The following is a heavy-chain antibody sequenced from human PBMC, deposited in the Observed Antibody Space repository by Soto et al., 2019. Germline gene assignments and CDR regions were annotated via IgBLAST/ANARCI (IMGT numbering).Heavy chain of an antibody. D-gene: IGHD2-2*01. CDR2: ISGSGGST. Sequence: GGSRRLSCAASGFTFSSYAMSWVRQAPGKGLEWVSAISGSGGSTYYADSVKGRFTISRDNSKNTLYLQMNSLRAEDTAVYYCAKSESLVPSSTSCYDYWGQGTLVTV. V-gene: IGHV3-23*01. CDR3: AKSESLVPSSTSCYDY. CDR1: GFTFSSYA. J-gene: IGHJ4*02.